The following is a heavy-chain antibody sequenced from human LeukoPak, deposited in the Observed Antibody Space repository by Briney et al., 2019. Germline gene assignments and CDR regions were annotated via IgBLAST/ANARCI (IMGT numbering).Heavy chain of an antibody. J-gene: IGHJ4*02. CDR2: ISPTSAYI. V-gene: IGHV3-21*01. Sequence: GGSLRLSCIGSGFTFDDYAMHWVRRVPGKGLEWVSSISPTSAYIYYQDSVKGRFTISRDNAKNSLYLQMNSLRAEDTAVYYCVRDNPRCCGVVPANIDDYWGQGTLVTVSS. CDR1: GFTFDDYA. D-gene: IGHD2-15*01. CDR3: VRDNPRCCGVVPANIDDY.